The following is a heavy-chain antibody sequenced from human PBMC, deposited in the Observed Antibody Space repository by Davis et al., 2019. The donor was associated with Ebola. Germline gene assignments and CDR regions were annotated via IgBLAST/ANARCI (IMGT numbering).Heavy chain of an antibody. CDR3: ARGHDYYGSGSI. D-gene: IGHD3-10*01. Sequence: ASVKVSCKASGYTFTSYDINWVRQATGQGLEWMGWMNPNSANTGYAQKFQGRVTMTRNTSTSTAYMELSSLRSEDTAVYYCARGHDYYGSGSIWSQGTLVTVSS. J-gene: IGHJ4*02. V-gene: IGHV1-8*01. CDR1: GYTFTSYD. CDR2: MNPNSANT.